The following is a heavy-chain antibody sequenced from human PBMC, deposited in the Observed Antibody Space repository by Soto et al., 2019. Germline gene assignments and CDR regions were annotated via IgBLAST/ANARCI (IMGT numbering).Heavy chain of an antibody. CDR1: GYTFTSYA. D-gene: IGHD4-17*01. CDR2: INAGNGNT. J-gene: IGHJ6*02. Sequence: SVKVSCKASGYTFTSYAMHWVRQAPGQRLEWMGWINAGNGNTKYSQKFQGRVTITRDTSASTAYMELSSLRSEDTAVYYCARGGYGDYVGYYYGMDVWGQGTTVTVSS. V-gene: IGHV1-3*01. CDR3: ARGGYGDYVGYYYGMDV.